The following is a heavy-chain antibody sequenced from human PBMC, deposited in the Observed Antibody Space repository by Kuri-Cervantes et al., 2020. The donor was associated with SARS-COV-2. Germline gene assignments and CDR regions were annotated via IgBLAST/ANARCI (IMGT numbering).Heavy chain of an antibody. CDR2: INPSGGST. D-gene: IGHD1-20*01. CDR3: ARDLWSNNWKTQGAIDV. Sequence: ASVKVSCKASGYTFTSYYMHWVRQAPGQGLEWMGIINPSGGSTSYAQKFQGRVTMTRDTSTSTVYMELSSLRSEDTAVYYCARDLWSNNWKTQGAIDVWGQGTMVTV. V-gene: IGHV1-46*01. CDR1: GYTFTSYY. J-gene: IGHJ3*01.